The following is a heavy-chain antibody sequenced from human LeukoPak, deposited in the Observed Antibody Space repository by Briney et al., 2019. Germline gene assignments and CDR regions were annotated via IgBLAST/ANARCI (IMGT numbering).Heavy chain of an antibody. J-gene: IGHJ4*02. CDR2: IKEDGSEI. D-gene: IGHD3-10*01. CDR3: VTDQTGRHPYFFDY. CDR1: GFNFSTYW. Sequence: QSGGSLSLSCAASGFNFSTYWMTWVRQVPGKGLEWLANIKEDGSEIYYVDAVKGGFSISRDNAKTSLYLQMNSLSVADTAVYYCVTDQTGRHPYFFDYWGQGTLVTVSS. V-gene: IGHV3-7*01.